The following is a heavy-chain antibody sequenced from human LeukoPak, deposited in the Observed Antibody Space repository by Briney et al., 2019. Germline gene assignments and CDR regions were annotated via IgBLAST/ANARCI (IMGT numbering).Heavy chain of an antibody. V-gene: IGHV1-69*05. Sequence: ASVKVSCKASGGTFSSYAISWVRQAPGQGLEWMGRIIPIFGTANYAQKFQGRVTITTDESTSTAYMELSSLRSEDTAVYYCARVLHGGTIHWGQGTLVTVSS. J-gene: IGHJ4*02. CDR1: GGTFSSYA. D-gene: IGHD1-26*01. CDR2: IIPIFGTA. CDR3: ARVLHGGTIH.